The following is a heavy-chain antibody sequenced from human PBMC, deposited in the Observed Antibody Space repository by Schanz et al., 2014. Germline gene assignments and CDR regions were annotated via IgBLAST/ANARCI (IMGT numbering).Heavy chain of an antibody. D-gene: IGHD3-10*01. V-gene: IGHV3-23*01. CDR3: AKDQGSYGSGSYSCFDY. CDR1: GVTFSSYA. CDR2: ISGSGAST. J-gene: IGHJ4*02. Sequence: EVQLLESGGGLVQPGGSLRLSCAASGVTFSSYAMSWVRQASGKGLEWVSAISGSGASTYYADSVKGRFTISRDNSKNTLYLQMNSLRAEDTAVYYCAKDQGSYGSGSYSCFDYWGQGTLATVSS.